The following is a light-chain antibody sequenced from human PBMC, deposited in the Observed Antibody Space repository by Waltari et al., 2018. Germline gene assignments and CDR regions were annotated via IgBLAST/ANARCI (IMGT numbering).Light chain of an antibody. Sequence: QSVLTQPPSVSAAPGQMVTISCSGSSSNIGKNYVSWYQQIPGTAPKLLIYENNKRPAGSPDRFSGSKSGTSATLGITGLQTGDEADYYCGTWDSSLNHGRVFGGGTKLTVL. CDR1: SSNIGKNY. V-gene: IGLV1-51*01. CDR2: ENN. CDR3: GTWDSSLNHGRV. J-gene: IGLJ3*02.